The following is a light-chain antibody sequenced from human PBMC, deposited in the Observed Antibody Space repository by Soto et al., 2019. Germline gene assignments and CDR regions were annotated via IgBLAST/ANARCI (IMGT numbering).Light chain of an antibody. CDR2: EVS. V-gene: IGLV2-14*03. J-gene: IGLJ1*01. CDR1: SSDVGGYNY. Sequence: QSVLTHPASLSGSPGQSNTISCTGTSSDVGGYNYVSWYQQHPGKGPKLMIYEVSNRPSGVSNRFSGSKSGNTATLTISGLQDEDEADYYCSSYTSTTTRVFGTGTKVTVL. CDR3: SSYTSTTTRV.